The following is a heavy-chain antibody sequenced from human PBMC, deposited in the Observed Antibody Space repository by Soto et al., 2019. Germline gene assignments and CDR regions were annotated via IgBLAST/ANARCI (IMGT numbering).Heavy chain of an antibody. CDR2: ISGSGGST. CDR3: AKSRLAPGIAAAGTGDY. J-gene: IGHJ4*02. Sequence: GGSLRLSCAASGFTFSSYAMSWVRQAPGKGLEWVSAISGSGGSTYYADSVKGRFTISRDNSKNTLYLQMNRLRAEDTAVYYCAKSRLAPGIAAAGTGDYWGQGTLVTVSS. V-gene: IGHV3-23*01. D-gene: IGHD6-13*01. CDR1: GFTFSSYA.